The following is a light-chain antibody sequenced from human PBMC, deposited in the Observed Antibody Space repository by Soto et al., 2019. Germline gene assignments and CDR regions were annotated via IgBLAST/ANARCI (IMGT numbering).Light chain of an antibody. CDR2: EVT. CDR1: SSDVGGYNF. Sequence: QSALTQPPSASESPGQSVTISCTGTSSDVGGYNFVSWYQQHPGKAPTLIIYEVTKRPSGVPDRFSGSKSGNTASLTVSGLQAEDEADYYCSSYSGTNNYVFGTGTKVTVL. CDR3: SSYSGTNNYV. J-gene: IGLJ1*01. V-gene: IGLV2-8*01.